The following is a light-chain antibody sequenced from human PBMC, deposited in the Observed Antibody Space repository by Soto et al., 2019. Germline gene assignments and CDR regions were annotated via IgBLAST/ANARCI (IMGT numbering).Light chain of an antibody. CDR2: GAF. CDR1: QTVSSNY. CDR3: QQYGSLPIT. J-gene: IGKJ5*01. Sequence: EIVLTQSPATLSLAPGERATLSCRASQTVSSNYLTWYQQKPGQAPRLLIYGAFTRATGIPDRFSGSGSGTDFTLTINRLEPEDFAVYYCQQYGSLPITFGQGTRLEIK. V-gene: IGKV3-20*01.